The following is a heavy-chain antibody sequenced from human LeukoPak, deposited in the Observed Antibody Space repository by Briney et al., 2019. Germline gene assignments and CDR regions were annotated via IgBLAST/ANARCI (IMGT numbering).Heavy chain of an antibody. CDR2: INPDSADT. CDR1: GYTFTSYY. Sequence: GASVKVSCKASGYTFTSYYMHWVRQAPGQGLEWMGWINPDSADTLYAQRFLGRVTMTRDTSISTAYMELNRLTSDDTAVYYCARQEQVWVDSWGQGTLVTVSS. D-gene: IGHD1-26*01. J-gene: IGHJ5*01. V-gene: IGHV1-2*02. CDR3: ARQEQVWVDS.